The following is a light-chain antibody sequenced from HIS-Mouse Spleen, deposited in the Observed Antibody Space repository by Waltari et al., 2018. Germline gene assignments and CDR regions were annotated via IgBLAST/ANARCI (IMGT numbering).Light chain of an antibody. Sequence: QSALTQPASVSGSPGQSNTISCTGTSSDVGGYNYVSWYQQHPGKAPKLMIYDVRNRPSGVSNRFSGSKSGNTASLTISGLQAEDEADYYCSSYTSSSTLVFGGGTKLTVL. CDR2: DVR. J-gene: IGLJ2*01. V-gene: IGLV2-14*03. CDR1: SSDVGGYNY. CDR3: SSYTSSSTLV.